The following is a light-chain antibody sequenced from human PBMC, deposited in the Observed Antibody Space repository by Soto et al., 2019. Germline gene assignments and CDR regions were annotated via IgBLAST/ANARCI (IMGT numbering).Light chain of an antibody. CDR1: QSVNSN. CDR2: VAS. V-gene: IGKV3-15*01. J-gene: IGKJ4*01. Sequence: EIVMTQSPVTLSVSPGDRATRSCRSSQSVNSNLAWYQHKPGRTPKLLIYVASTRATGIPARFSGSGSGTEFTLTISGLQSEDFAVYYCQQYNVWPLTFGGGTKVEFK. CDR3: QQYNVWPLT.